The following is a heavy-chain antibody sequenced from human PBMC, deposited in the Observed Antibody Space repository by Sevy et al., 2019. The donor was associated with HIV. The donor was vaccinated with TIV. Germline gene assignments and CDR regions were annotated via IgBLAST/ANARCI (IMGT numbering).Heavy chain of an antibody. Sequence: GGSLRLSCAASGFTFSSYAMSWVRQAPGKGLEWVSAISGSGGSTYYADSVKGRFTISRDNSKNTLYLQMNSLRAEDTAVYYCANDGFGGVLNYYYYYMDVWGKGTTVTVSS. CDR1: GFTFSSYA. J-gene: IGHJ6*03. CDR3: ANDGFGGVLNYYYYYMDV. V-gene: IGHV3-23*01. CDR2: ISGSGGST. D-gene: IGHD3-16*01.